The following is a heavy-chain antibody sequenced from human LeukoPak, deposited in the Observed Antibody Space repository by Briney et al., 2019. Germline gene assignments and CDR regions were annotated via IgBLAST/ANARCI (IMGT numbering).Heavy chain of an antibody. CDR1: GFTFSSYS. J-gene: IGHJ4*02. D-gene: IGHD3-10*01. CDR3: AKLFESGTYNNFFHY. V-gene: IGHV3-23*01. Sequence: GGSLRLSCAASGFTFSSYSMNWVRQAPGKGLEWVSAITATSSSTHDADSVQGRFTISRDNSENTLYLQMNSLRPEDTAIYYCAKLFESGTYNNFFHYWGQGTLVTVFS. CDR2: ITATSSST.